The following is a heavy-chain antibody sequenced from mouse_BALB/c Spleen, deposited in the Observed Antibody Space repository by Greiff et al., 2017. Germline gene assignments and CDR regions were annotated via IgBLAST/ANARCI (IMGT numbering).Heavy chain of an antibody. J-gene: IGHJ4*01. CDR1: GYSITSDYA. CDR2: ISYSGST. D-gene: IGHD1-1*01. CDR3: ARKGTIVAGDY. V-gene: IGHV3-2*02. Sequence: EVKLVESGPGLVKPSQSLSLTCTVTGYSITSDYAWNWIRQFPGNKLEWMGYISYSGSTSYNPSLKSRISITRDTSKNQFFLQLNSVTTEDTATYYCARKGTIVAGDYWGQGTSVTVSS.